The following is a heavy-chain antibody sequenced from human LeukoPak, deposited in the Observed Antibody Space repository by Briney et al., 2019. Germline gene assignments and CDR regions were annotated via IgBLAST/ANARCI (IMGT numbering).Heavy chain of an antibody. D-gene: IGHD1-26*01. Sequence: GGSLRLSWAASGFTFDDYAMHWVRQAPGKGLEWVSGISWNSGSIGYADSVKGRFTISRDNAKNSLYLQMNSLRAEDTALYYCAKDGSGSYYDYFDYWGQGTLVTVSS. V-gene: IGHV3-9*01. CDR1: GFTFDDYA. CDR2: ISWNSGSI. CDR3: AKDGSGSYYDYFDY. J-gene: IGHJ4*02.